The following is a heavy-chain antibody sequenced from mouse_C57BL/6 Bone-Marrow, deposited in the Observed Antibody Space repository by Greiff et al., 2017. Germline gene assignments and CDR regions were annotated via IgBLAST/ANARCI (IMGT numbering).Heavy chain of an antibody. CDR2: IDPSDSYT. Sequence: QVQLQQPGAELVKPGASVKLSCKASGYTFTSYWMQWVKQRPGQGLEWIGEIDPSDSYTNYNQKFKGKATLTVDTSSSTAYMQLSSLTSEDSAVYYCARRYGYAYFDYWGQGTTLTVSS. J-gene: IGHJ2*01. D-gene: IGHD2-2*01. CDR1: GYTFTSYW. V-gene: IGHV1-50*01. CDR3: ARRYGYAYFDY.